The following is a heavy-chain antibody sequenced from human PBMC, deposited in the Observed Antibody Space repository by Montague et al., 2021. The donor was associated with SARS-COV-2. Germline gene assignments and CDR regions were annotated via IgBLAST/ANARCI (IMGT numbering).Heavy chain of an antibody. CDR2: INSDGSST. D-gene: IGHD4-17*01. J-gene: IGHJ5*02. Sequence: SLRLSCAASGFTFSSYWMHWVRQAPGKGLVWVSRINSDGSSTSYADSVKGRFTTSRDNAKNTLYLQMNSLRAEDTAVYYCARDGAYGENWFDPWGQGTLVTVSS. V-gene: IGHV3-74*01. CDR1: GFTFSSYW. CDR3: ARDGAYGENWFDP.